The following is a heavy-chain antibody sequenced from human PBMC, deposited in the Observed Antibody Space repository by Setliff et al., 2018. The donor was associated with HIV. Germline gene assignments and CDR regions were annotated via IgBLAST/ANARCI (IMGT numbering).Heavy chain of an antibody. V-gene: IGHV7-4-1*02. CDR3: ARVGSYWSTFDY. CDR1: GYTFTSFG. D-gene: IGHD1-26*01. CDR2: ISAYNGNT. Sequence: GASVKVSCKASGYTFTSFGISWVRQAPGQGLEWMGWISAYNGNTMYAQAFKGRLVFSLDTSVSTAYLQINSLKAEDTAMYYCARVGSYWSTFDYWGQGALVTVSS. J-gene: IGHJ4*02.